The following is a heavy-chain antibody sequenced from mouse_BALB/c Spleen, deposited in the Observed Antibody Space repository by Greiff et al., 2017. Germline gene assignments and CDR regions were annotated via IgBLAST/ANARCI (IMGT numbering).Heavy chain of an antibody. CDR1: GFTFSSYA. D-gene: IGHD2-2*01. Sequence: EVQLVESGGGLVKPGGSLKLSCAASGFTFSSYAMSWVRQTPEKRLEWVASISSGGSTYYPDSVKGRFTITRDNSRNILYLQMSSLRSEDAAMYYCARGEYGYPPWFAYWGQGTLVTVSA. J-gene: IGHJ3*01. V-gene: IGHV5-6-5*01. CDR3: ARGEYGYPPWFAY. CDR2: ISSGGST.